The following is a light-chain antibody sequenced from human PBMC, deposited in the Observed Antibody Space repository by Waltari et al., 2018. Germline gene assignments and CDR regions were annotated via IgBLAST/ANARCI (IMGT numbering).Light chain of an antibody. Sequence: QSALTPPASVSGSPGQSITISCTGFNSNVGSYNLVSWYQKHPGKAPKLLIYEGNRRPSGVSNRFSGSKSDNTASLTLSGLQAEDEADYYCCSNVGSSVFFGGGTKLTVL. V-gene: IGLV2-23*03. CDR2: EGN. CDR3: CSNVGSSVF. CDR1: NSNVGSYNL. J-gene: IGLJ2*01.